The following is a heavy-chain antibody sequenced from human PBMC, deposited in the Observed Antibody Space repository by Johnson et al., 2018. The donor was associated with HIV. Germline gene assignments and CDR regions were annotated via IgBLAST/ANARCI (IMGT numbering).Heavy chain of an antibody. CDR1: GFTFSNAW. CDR3: ARGPFYPYYNFWSGYVDAFDI. D-gene: IGHD3-3*01. Sequence: VQLVESGGGLVKPGGSLRLSCAASGFTFSNAWMSWVRQAPGKGLEWVGRIKSKTDGGTTDYAAPVKGRFTISRDNSKNTLYLQMNSLRAEDTAVFYCARGPFYPYYNFWSGYVDAFDIWGQGTMVTVSS. V-gene: IGHV3-15*01. J-gene: IGHJ3*02. CDR2: IKSKTDGGTT.